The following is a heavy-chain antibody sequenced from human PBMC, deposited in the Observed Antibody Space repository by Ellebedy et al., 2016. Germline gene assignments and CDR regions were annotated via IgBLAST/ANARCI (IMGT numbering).Heavy chain of an antibody. Sequence: SETLSLTCTVSGDSITNNYYYWGWVRQPPGKGLEWIGSIHHDGRTYYNPSLKSLVTFSVDASKNQYSLRLRSVTAADTAVYYCATSLAYLAEGLYWGQGILVTVSS. CDR3: ATSLAYLAEGLY. V-gene: IGHV4-39*01. CDR1: GDSITNNYYY. J-gene: IGHJ4*02. D-gene: IGHD3-3*02. CDR2: IHHDGRT.